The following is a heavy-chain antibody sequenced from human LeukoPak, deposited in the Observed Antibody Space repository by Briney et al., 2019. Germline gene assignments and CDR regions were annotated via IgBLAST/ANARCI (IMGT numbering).Heavy chain of an antibody. V-gene: IGHV3-21*01. J-gene: IGHJ6*03. CDR1: GFTFSSYS. D-gene: IGHD5-24*01. CDR3: ARAGDVYYYYTDV. Sequence: PGGSLRLSCAASGFTFSSYSTNWVRQAPGKGLEWVSSISSSSSYIYYADSVKGRFTISRDNAKNSLYLQMNSLRAEDTAVYYCARAGDVYYYYTDVWGKGTTVTVSS. CDR2: ISSSSSYI.